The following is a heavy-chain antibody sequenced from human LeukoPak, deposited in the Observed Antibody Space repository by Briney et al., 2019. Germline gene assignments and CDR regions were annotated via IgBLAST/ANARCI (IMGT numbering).Heavy chain of an antibody. J-gene: IGHJ3*02. CDR2: IYYSGST. D-gene: IGHD3-10*01. CDR3: ARIRITMVRGAVPHAFDI. V-gene: IGHV4-39*07. CDR1: GGSISSSSYY. Sequence: SETLSLTCTVSGGSISSSSYYWGWIRQPPGKGLEWIGGIYYSGSTYYNPSLKSRVTISVDTSKNQFSLKLSSVTAADTAVYYCARIRITMVRGAVPHAFDIWGQGTMVTVSS.